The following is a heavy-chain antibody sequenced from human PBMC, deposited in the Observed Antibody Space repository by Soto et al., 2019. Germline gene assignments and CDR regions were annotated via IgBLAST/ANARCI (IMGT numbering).Heavy chain of an antibody. J-gene: IGHJ6*02. CDR3: ARSQGGSSSLDIYYYYYYGMDV. CDR2: IIPIFGTA. V-gene: IGHV1-69*13. CDR1: GGTFSSYA. D-gene: IGHD2-15*01. Sequence: ASVKVSCKAPGGTFSSYAISWVRQAPGQGLEWMGGIIPIFGTANYAQKFQGRVTITAGESTSTGYMELSSLRSEDTAVYYCARSQGGSSSLDIYYYYYYGMDVWGQGTTVTVSS.